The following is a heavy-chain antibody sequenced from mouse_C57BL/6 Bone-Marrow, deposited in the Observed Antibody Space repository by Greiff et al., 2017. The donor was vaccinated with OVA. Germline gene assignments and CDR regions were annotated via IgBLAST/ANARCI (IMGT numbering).Heavy chain of an antibody. CDR1: GYTFTDYN. V-gene: IGHV1-22*01. Sequence: EVQLQQSGPELVKPGASVKMSCKASGYTFTDYNMHWVKQSHGKSLEWIGYINPNNGGTSYNQKFKGTATLTVNKSSSTAYMELRSLTSEDSAVYYCAIWGITTLRWFDYWGQGTTLTVSS. D-gene: IGHD1-1*01. CDR2: INPNNGGT. CDR3: AIWGITTLRWFDY. J-gene: IGHJ2*01.